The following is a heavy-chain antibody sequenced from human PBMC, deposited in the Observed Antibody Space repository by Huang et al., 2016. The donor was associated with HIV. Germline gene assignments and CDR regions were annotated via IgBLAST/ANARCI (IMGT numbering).Heavy chain of an antibody. CDR1: GSTFTNYD. CDR2: MNPNTGNT. J-gene: IGHJ4*02. Sequence: QVHLVQSGAEVKKPGASVKVSCKASGSTFTNYDINWVRQAPGRGLEWMGWMNPNTGNTGLAQSFQGRVTMTRKTSITTAYMELTSLTSEDTAVYYCARSAYGDLDYWGLGTLVIVSS. CDR3: ARSAYGDLDY. D-gene: IGHD4-17*01. V-gene: IGHV1-8*02.